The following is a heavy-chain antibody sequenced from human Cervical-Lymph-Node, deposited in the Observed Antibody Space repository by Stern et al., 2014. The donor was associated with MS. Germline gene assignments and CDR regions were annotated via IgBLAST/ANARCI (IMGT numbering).Heavy chain of an antibody. CDR2: ISTSGTII. CDR1: GFTFNDLY. V-gene: IGHV3-11*01. Sequence: VQLVESGGGLVKPGGSLRLSCAASGFTFNDLYINWIRQAPGTGLEWVSYISTSGTIIHYADSVKGRFTISRDKDNSSFYLQMDSLRAEDTAVYYCSTLVAYWGQGTLVTVSS. CDR3: STLVAY. J-gene: IGHJ4*02.